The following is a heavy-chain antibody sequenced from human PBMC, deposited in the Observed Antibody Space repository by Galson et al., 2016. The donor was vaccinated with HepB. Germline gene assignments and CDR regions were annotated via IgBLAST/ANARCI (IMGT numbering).Heavy chain of an antibody. Sequence: SLRLSCAASGFSFISYAMKYAMSWVRQAPGKGLEWVSVISGSGSSTYYADSVKGRFTISRDDSKNTLYLQMDSLRAEDTGIYYCAKDGTRGYNYGYYYYGMDVWGQGTTVTVAS. V-gene: IGHV3-23*01. CDR1: GFSFISYA. CDR3: AKDGTRGYNYGYYYYGMDV. J-gene: IGHJ6*02. D-gene: IGHD5-18*01. CDR2: ISGSGSST.